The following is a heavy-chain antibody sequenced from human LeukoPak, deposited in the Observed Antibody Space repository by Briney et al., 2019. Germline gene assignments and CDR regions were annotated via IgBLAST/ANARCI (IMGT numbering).Heavy chain of an antibody. CDR3: ARARLDNLFDP. V-gene: IGHV4-4*07. J-gene: IGHJ5*02. Sequence: SQTLSPTCTVAGASISISYWGWIRQPAGKGLEWLVRIYTSGTTHYNPSLKRRVTMSVDTSKNQFSLKLRSVTAADTAVDYCARARLDNLFDPWGEGTPVTVSS. CDR1: GASISISY. CDR2: IYTSGTT.